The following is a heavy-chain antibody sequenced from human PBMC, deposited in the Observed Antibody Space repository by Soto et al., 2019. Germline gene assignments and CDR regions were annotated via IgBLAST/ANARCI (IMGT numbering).Heavy chain of an antibody. CDR1: GFTFSSYW. Sequence: GGSLRLSCVASGFTFSSYWMNWVRQAPGKGLEWVANIHEDGNEKYHVDSVKGRFTISRDNAKNSLYLQMNDLRDEDTAVYYCARHYGSGFYWLLGFWGPGTLVTVSS. CDR2: IHEDGNEK. CDR3: ARHYGSGFYWLLGF. J-gene: IGHJ4*02. D-gene: IGHD3-10*01. V-gene: IGHV3-7*01.